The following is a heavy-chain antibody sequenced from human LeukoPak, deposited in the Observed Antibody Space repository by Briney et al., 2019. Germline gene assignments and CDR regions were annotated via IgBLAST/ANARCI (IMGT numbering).Heavy chain of an antibody. J-gene: IGHJ5*02. D-gene: IGHD2-2*01. CDR2: IRYDGSNK. CDR3: AKLLVPAARMYNWFDP. Sequence: GGSLRLSCAASGFTFSSYGMHWVRQAPGKGLEWVAFIRYDGSNKYYADSVKGRFTIPRDNSKNTLYLQMNSLRAEDTAVYYCAKLLVPAARMYNWFDPWGQGTLVTVSS. V-gene: IGHV3-30*02. CDR1: GFTFSSYG.